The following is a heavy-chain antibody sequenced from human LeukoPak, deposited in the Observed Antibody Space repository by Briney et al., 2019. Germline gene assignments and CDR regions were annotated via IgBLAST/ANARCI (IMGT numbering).Heavy chain of an antibody. CDR2: IYYSGST. V-gene: IGHV4-59*01. D-gene: IGHD5-24*01. CDR1: GGSISSYY. J-gene: IGHJ4*02. CDR3: ARLRRYSYNLLDY. Sequence: TSETLSLTCTVSGGSISSYYWSWIRQPPGKGLEYIVYIYYSGSTYYSPSLKSRVTISVDTSMNQFSLKLTSVTAADTPVYCCARLRRYSYNLLDYWGQVILVTVSS.